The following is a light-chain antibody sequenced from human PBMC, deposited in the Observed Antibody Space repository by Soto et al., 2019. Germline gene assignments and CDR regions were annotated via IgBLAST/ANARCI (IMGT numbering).Light chain of an antibody. CDR2: DAS. CDR1: QGISTL. Sequence: AIHLTQSPSSLSASVGDRVTVSCRASQGISTLFAWYQQKPGKAPKLLIYDASTLESGVPLRFSGSGSGADFTLTISSLQPEDFATYYCQQFYDYPLTFGGGTKVDIK. V-gene: IGKV1D-13*01. CDR3: QQFYDYPLT. J-gene: IGKJ4*01.